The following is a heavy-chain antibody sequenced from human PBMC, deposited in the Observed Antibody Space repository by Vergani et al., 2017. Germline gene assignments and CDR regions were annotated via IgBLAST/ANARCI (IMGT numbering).Heavy chain of an antibody. V-gene: IGHV4-34*01. CDR3: ARVVIFGKGDYYYYYMDV. CDR1: GGSFSGYY. CDR2: INHSGST. D-gene: IGHD3/OR15-3a*01. J-gene: IGHJ6*03. Sequence: QVQLQQWGAGLLKPSETLSLTCAVYGGSFSGYYWSWIRQPPGKGLEWIGEINHSGSTNYNPSLKSRVTISVDTSKNQFSLKLSSMTAADTAVYYCARVVIFGKGDYYYYYMDVWGKGTTVTVSS.